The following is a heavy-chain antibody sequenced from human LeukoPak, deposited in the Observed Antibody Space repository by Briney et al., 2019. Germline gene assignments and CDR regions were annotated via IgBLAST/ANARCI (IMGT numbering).Heavy chain of an antibody. D-gene: IGHD6-13*01. J-gene: IGHJ5*02. CDR1: GGSISSGSYY. CDR3: ARSGIWGRIAGNWFDP. V-gene: IGHV4-61*02. CDR2: IYTSGST. Sequence: SETLSLTCTVSGGSISSGSYYWSWIRQPAGKGLEWIGRIYTSGSTNYNPSLKSRVTISVDTSKNQFSLKLSSVTAADTAVYYCARSGIWGRIAGNWFDPWGQGTLVTVSS.